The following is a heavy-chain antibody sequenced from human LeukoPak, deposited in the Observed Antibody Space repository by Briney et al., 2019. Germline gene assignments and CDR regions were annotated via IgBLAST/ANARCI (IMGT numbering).Heavy chain of an antibody. CDR3: ARHEERYCGGDCYFDY. V-gene: IGHV4-59*08. CDR2: IYYSGST. CDR1: GGSFSSYY. Sequence: SETLSLTCTVSGGSFSSYYGSWIRQPPGKGRGWLGYIYYSGSTNYNPSLKSRVTISVDTSKNQFSLKLSSVTAADTAVYYCARHEERYCGGDCYFDYWGQGTLVTVSP. D-gene: IGHD2-21*02. J-gene: IGHJ4*02.